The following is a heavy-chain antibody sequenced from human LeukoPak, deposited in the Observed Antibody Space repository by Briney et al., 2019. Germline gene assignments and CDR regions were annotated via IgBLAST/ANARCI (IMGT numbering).Heavy chain of an antibody. CDR2: IYYSGST. Sequence: SETLSLTCTVSDGSISSSSYYWGWIRQPPGKGLEWIGSIYYSGSTYYNPSLKSRVTISVDTSKNQFSLKLSSVTAADTAVYYCARHGDILTGYDSLDIWGQGTMVTVSS. D-gene: IGHD3-9*01. CDR1: DGSISSSSYY. J-gene: IGHJ3*02. CDR3: ARHGDILTGYDSLDI. V-gene: IGHV4-39*01.